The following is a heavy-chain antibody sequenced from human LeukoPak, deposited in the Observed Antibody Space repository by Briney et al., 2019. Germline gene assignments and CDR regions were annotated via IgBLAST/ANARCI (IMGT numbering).Heavy chain of an antibody. CDR3: ARFRTWGDKAFDY. V-gene: IGHV3-43*01. CDR2: ISWDGSTT. Sequence: WGSLRLSCAASGFTFNDYNIHWVRQPPGKGLEWVSLISWDGSTTYYADSVKGRFTISRDSAKNSLYLQMNSLRAEDTAVYYCARFRTWGDKAFDYWGQGTLVTVSS. D-gene: IGHD2-21*02. J-gene: IGHJ4*02. CDR1: GFTFNDYN.